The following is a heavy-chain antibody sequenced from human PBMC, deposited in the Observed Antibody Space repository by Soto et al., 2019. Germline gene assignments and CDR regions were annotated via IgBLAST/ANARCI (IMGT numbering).Heavy chain of an antibody. CDR2: ISSSSSHI. J-gene: IGHJ4*02. Sequence: GGSLRLSXTASGFTFSSYAMNWVRQAPGKGLEWVSSISSSSSHIYYVDSEKGRFTVSRDNAKNSVFLQMNSLRAEDTAVYYWTSEITASDYWGQGNLVTVSS. CDR3: TSEITASDY. CDR1: GFTFSSYA. V-gene: IGHV3-21*01.